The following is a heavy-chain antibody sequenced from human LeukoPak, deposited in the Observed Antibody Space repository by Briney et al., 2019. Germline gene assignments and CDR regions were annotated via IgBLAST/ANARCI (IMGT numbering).Heavy chain of an antibody. V-gene: IGHV1-18*01. J-gene: IGHJ5*02. CDR3: ARGSSSVPWNWFDP. CDR2: ISAYNGNT. Sequence: ASVKVSCKASGYTFTSYGISWVRPAPGQGLEWMGWISAYNGNTNYAQKLQGRVTMTTDTSTSTAYMELRSLRSDDTAVYYCARGSSSVPWNWFDPWGQGTLVTVST. D-gene: IGHD6-6*01. CDR1: GYTFTSYG.